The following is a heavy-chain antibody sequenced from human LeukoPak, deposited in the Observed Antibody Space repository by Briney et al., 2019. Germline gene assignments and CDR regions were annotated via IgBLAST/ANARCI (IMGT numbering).Heavy chain of an antibody. J-gene: IGHJ4*02. V-gene: IGHV3-23*01. Sequence: GGSLRLSCAASELTFSSYAMSWVRQAPGKGLEWVSAITGNGDSTHYADSVRGRFTISRDNSENTLYLQMNSLRAEDTAVYYCAKRYANSWGHFDSWGQGSLVTVSS. CDR1: ELTFSSYA. D-gene: IGHD3-16*01. CDR3: AKRYANSWGHFDS. CDR2: ITGNGDST.